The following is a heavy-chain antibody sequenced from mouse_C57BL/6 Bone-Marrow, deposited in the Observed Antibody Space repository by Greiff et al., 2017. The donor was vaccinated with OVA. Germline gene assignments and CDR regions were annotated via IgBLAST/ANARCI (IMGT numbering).Heavy chain of an antibody. CDR3: ASLRCYAMDY. D-gene: IGHD2-10*01. CDR2: IYPRSGNT. J-gene: IGHJ4*01. CDR1: GYTFTSYG. Sequence: VQLVESGAELARPGASVKLSCKASGYTFTSYGISWVKQRTGQGLEWIGEIYPRSGNTYYNEKFKGKATLTADKSSSTAYMELRSLTSEDSAVYFCASLRCYAMDYWGQGTSVTVSS. V-gene: IGHV1-81*01.